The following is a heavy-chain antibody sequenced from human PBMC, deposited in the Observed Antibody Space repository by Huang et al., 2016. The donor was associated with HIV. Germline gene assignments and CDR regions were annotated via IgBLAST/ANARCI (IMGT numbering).Heavy chain of an antibody. D-gene: IGHD6-13*01. CDR3: AKADSGAAAGSLVDY. V-gene: IGHV3-23*01. Sequence: EVQLLESGGGLVQPGGSLRLSCAASGFTFSSYAMSWVSQAPGKGLEWGSIITGRGSSSYYADAVKGRFTISRDNSKNTLYLQMNSLRAEDTAIYYCAKADSGAAAGSLVDYWGQGTLVTVSS. J-gene: IGHJ4*02. CDR1: GFTFSSYA. CDR2: ITGRGSSS.